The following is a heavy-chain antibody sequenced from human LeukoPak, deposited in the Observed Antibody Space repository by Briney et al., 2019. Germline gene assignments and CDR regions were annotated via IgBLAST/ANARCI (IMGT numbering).Heavy chain of an antibody. V-gene: IGHV4-31*02. J-gene: IGHJ4*02. CDR2: ISYRGST. Sequence: SETLSLTCTVSGGSISNSGGFYWSRIRQHPGDGLEWLGFISYRGSTYYNPSLKSRVSMSVGTSRSQFSLRLTSVTDEDTAVYYCARISQSSGGFYYWGQGTLVTVSS. D-gene: IGHD2-15*01. CDR3: ARISQSSGGFYY. CDR1: GGSISNSGGFY.